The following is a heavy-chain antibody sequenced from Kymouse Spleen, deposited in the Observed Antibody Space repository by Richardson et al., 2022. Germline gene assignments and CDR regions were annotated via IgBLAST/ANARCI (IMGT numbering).Heavy chain of an antibody. CDR2: ISWNSGSI. V-gene: IGHV3-9*01. D-gene: IGHD3-10*01. Sequence: EVQLVESGGGLVQPGRSLRLSCAASGFTFDDYAMHWVRQAPGKGLEWVSGISWNSGSIGYADSVKGRFTISRDNAKNSLYLQMNSLRAEDTALYYCAKDGGSGSSYYYYYGMDVWGQGTTVTVSS. CDR1: GFTFDDYA. CDR3: AKDGGSGSSYYYYYGMDV. J-gene: IGHJ6*02.